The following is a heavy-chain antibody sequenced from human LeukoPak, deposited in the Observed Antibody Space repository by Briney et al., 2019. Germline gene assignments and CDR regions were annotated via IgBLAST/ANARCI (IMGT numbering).Heavy chain of an antibody. V-gene: IGHV3-48*03. CDR1: GFTFSSYE. D-gene: IGHD3-22*01. CDR2: ISSSGSTI. Sequence: GGSLRLSCAASGFTFSSYEMNWVRQAPGKGLEWVSYISSSGSTIYYADSVKGRFTISRDNAKNSLYLQMNSLRAEDTAVYYCAREGYYDSRDAFDIWGQGQWSPSLQ. J-gene: IGHJ3*02. CDR3: AREGYYDSRDAFDI.